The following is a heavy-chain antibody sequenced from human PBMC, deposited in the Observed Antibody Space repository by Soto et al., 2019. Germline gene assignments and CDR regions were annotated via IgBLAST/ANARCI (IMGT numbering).Heavy chain of an antibody. Sequence: SETLCLTWTVSGVSISSHYWRWIRQPPGKGLEWIGYIYYSGSTNYNPSLKSRVTISVDTSKNQFSLKLSSVTAADTAVYYCARRYGGNFDYWGQGTLVTVSS. D-gene: IGHD2-15*01. CDR1: GVSISSHY. CDR3: ARRYGGNFDY. J-gene: IGHJ4*02. CDR2: IYYSGST. V-gene: IGHV4-59*11.